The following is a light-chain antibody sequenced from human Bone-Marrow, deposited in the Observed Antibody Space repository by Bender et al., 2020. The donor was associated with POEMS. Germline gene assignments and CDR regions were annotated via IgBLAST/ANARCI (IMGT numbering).Light chain of an antibody. Sequence: QLVLTQSPSASASLGASVNLTCTLSSGHSSYAIAWHQQQPEKGPRFLLRLNNDGSYSKGDGVPDRFSGSSSGSARYLSLSSLQSEDEADYYCQTWGTGIRVFGGGTKLTVL. CDR3: QTWGTGIRV. CDR2: LNNDGSY. CDR1: SGHSSYA. V-gene: IGLV4-69*02. J-gene: IGLJ3*02.